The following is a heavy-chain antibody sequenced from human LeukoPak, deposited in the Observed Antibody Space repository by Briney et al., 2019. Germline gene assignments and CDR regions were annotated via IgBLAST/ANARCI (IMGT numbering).Heavy chain of an antibody. CDR1: GGSISTYY. V-gene: IGHV4-59*01. CDR3: ARGFCSGATCYRTFFDC. D-gene: IGHD2-15*01. Sequence: PSETLSLTCSVSGGSISTYYWSWIRQPPEKGLEWIGYVFYSGSTNYNPSLKSRVTISVDTSKNQFSLKLSSVTAADTAIYFCARGFCSGATCYRTFFDCWGQGTLVTVSS. J-gene: IGHJ4*02. CDR2: VFYSGST.